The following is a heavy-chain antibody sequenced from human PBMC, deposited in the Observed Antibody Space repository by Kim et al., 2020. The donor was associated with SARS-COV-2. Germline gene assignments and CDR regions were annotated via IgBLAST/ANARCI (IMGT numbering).Heavy chain of an antibody. V-gene: IGHV1-18*01. D-gene: IGHD3-22*01. Sequence: ASVKVSCKASGYTFTSYGISWVRQAPGQGLEWMGWISAYNGNTNYAQKLQGRVTMTTDTSTSTAYMELRSLRSDDTAVYYCAGHYYDSSGYYVIDYWGQGTLVTVSS. J-gene: IGHJ4*02. CDR1: GYTFTSYG. CDR2: ISAYNGNT. CDR3: AGHYYDSSGYYVIDY.